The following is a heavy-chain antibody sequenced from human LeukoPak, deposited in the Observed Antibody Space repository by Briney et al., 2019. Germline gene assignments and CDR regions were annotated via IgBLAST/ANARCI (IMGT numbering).Heavy chain of an antibody. CDR2: IYYSGST. V-gene: IGHV4-39*07. Sequence: SETLSLTCTVSGVSISSSSYYWGWIRQPPGKGLEWIGSIYYSGSTYYNPSLKSRVTISVDTSKNQFSLKLSSVTAADTAVYYCARNPYSSSSSAWFGPWGQGTLVTVSS. CDR3: ARNPYSSSSSAWFGP. J-gene: IGHJ5*02. CDR1: GVSISSSSYY. D-gene: IGHD6-13*01.